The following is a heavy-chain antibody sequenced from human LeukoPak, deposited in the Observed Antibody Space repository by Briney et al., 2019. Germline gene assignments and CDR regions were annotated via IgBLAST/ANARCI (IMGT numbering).Heavy chain of an antibody. CDR1: GYTLTSYY. CDR2: INPSGGST. J-gene: IGHJ4*02. D-gene: IGHD6-13*01. CDR3: ARDGAAAAYYFDY. Sequence: ASVKVSCKASGYTLTSYYMHWVRQAPGQGLEWMGIINPSGGSTSYAQKFQGRVTMTRDMSTSTVYMELSSLRSEDTAVYYCARDGAAAAYYFDYWGQGTLVTVSS. V-gene: IGHV1-46*01.